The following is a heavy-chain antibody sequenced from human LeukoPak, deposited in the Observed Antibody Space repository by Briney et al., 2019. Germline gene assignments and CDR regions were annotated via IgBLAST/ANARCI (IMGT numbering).Heavy chain of an antibody. CDR3: ARHKGGWSIDY. D-gene: IGHD6-19*01. Sequence: SETLSLTCTVSGGSLNSYYWSWIRQPPGEGLEWLGYMYYSGSTNYNPSLKSRATMSVDTSKSQFSLRLTSVTAADTAVYYCARHKGGWSIDYWGQGTLVTVSS. J-gene: IGHJ4*02. CDR2: MYYSGST. CDR1: GGSLNSYY. V-gene: IGHV4-59*08.